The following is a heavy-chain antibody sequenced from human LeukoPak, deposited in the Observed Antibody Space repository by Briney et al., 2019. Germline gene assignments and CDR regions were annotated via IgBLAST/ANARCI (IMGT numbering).Heavy chain of an antibody. CDR1: EGTFSSYA. CDR2: IIPIFGTA. J-gene: IGHJ4*02. Sequence: ASVKVSCKASEGTFSSYAISWVRRAPGQGLEWMGGIIPIFGTANYAQKFQGRVTITTDESTSTAYMELSSPRSEDTAVYYCARDGDGGQFDYWGQGTLVTVSS. V-gene: IGHV1-69*05. CDR3: ARDGDGGQFDY. D-gene: IGHD5-24*01.